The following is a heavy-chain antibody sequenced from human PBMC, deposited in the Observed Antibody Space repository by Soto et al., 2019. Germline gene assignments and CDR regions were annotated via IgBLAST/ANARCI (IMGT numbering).Heavy chain of an antibody. Sequence: GGSLRLSCAASRYTFKSHGLSWVRQAPGKGLEWVSTIDSSGVNTHYADSVKGRFTISRDNSRNTLHLQMHDLRDDDTALYYCVSWVSAQFDYWGQGTVVTVSS. J-gene: IGHJ4*02. CDR1: RYTFKSHG. CDR3: VSWVSAQFDY. V-gene: IGHV3-23*01. D-gene: IGHD3-16*01. CDR2: IDSSGVNT.